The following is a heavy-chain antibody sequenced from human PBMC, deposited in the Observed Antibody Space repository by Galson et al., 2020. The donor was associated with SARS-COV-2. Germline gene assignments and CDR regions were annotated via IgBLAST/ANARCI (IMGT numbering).Heavy chain of an antibody. J-gene: IGHJ3*01. V-gene: IGHV3-30*09. CDR3: ARKDRYTSGWYLGADAFDF. CDR2: ISYDGSNK. CDR1: GFTFSSHV. D-gene: IGHD6-19*01. Sequence: SCAGSGFTFSSHVMHWVRQAPGKGLEWVAVISYDGSNKYHADSVKGRFAISRDNSKNTLYLQMNSLRAEDTAVYYCARKDRYTSGWYLGADAFDFWGQGTMVTVSS.